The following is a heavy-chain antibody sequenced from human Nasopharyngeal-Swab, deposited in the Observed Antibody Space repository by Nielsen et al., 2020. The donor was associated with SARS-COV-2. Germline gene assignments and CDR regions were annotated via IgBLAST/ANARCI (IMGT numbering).Heavy chain of an antibody. V-gene: IGHV4-59*01. CDR1: GGSISSYY. CDR2: IYYSGST. J-gene: IGHJ5*02. CDR3: ARVLKSYDILTGYYIWWFGP. Sequence: SETLSLTCTVSGGSISSYYWSWIRQPPGKGLEWIGYIYYSGSTNYNPSLKSRVTISVDTSKNQFSLKLSSVTAADTAVYYCARVLKSYDILTGYYIWWFGPWGQGTLVTVSS. D-gene: IGHD3-9*01.